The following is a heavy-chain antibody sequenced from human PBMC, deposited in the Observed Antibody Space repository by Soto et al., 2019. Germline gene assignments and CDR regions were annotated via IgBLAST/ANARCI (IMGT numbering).Heavy chain of an antibody. Sequence: ASVKVSCKASGYTFTSYGISWVRQAPGQGLEWMGWISAYNGNTNYAQKLQGRVTMTTDTSTGTAYIELRSLRSDDTAVYYCARDETTVGGGYYYYYMDVWGKGTTVTVSS. CDR3: ARDETTVGGGYYYYYMDV. CDR2: ISAYNGNT. D-gene: IGHD4-4*01. J-gene: IGHJ6*03. V-gene: IGHV1-18*01. CDR1: GYTFTSYG.